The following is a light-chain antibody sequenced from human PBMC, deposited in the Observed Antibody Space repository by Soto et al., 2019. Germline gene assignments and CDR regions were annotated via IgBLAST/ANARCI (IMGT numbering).Light chain of an antibody. CDR1: NSDVGGYDS. Sequence: QSALTQPASMSGSPGQSITISCTGTNSDVGGYDSVSWYQHPPGRAPKLMIYGVSNRPSGVSSRFSGSKSGNTASLTISGLQAEDEALYYCSSYTSNTAPYVFGSGTKLTVL. CDR3: SSYTSNTAPYV. V-gene: IGLV2-14*03. CDR2: GVS. J-gene: IGLJ1*01.